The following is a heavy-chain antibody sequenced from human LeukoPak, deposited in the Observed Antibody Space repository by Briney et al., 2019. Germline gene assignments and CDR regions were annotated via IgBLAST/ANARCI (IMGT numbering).Heavy chain of an antibody. J-gene: IGHJ2*01. V-gene: IGHV4-34*01. Sequence: PSETLSLTCSVSSESLSGDSCSWTRQPPGGGLEWLGEITHSGSPNYNPSLNSRVTISGDTSKEQFSLNLKSVTAADTGVYYWARGVCLWGRGTPVTVSS. D-gene: IGHD5/OR15-5a*01. CDR1: SESLSGDS. CDR3: ARGVCL. CDR2: ITHSGSP.